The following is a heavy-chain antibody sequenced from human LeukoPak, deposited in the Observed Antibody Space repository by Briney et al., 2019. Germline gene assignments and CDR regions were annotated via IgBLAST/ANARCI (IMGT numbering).Heavy chain of an antibody. CDR1: GFTFRSHW. D-gene: IGHD6-19*01. V-gene: IGHV3-7*03. CDR2: IKEDGTVK. J-gene: IGHJ4*02. CDR3: ARDSTWLLDY. Sequence: GGSLRLSGTASGFTFRSHWMTWVRQPPGKGLEWVANIKEDGTVKYYVDSVKGRFTISRDNTKNIMYSEMNSLRADDTAVYFCARDSTWLLDYWGQGTLITVSS.